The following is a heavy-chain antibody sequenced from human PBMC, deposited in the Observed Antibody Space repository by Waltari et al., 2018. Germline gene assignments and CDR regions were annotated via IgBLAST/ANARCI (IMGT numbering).Heavy chain of an antibody. D-gene: IGHD6-13*01. CDR3: AADLYSSSWYFAFDI. V-gene: IGHV1-58*02. J-gene: IGHJ3*02. Sequence: QMQLLQSGLEVQQPRTSVTVPCKASGFTFTSSAMPGVRQASRQRLEWVGWIAVGSGNTNYAQKYQERVTITRDMSTSTAYMELSSLRSEDTAVYYCAADLYSSSWYFAFDIWGQGTMVTVSS. CDR2: IAVGSGNT. CDR1: GFTFTSSA.